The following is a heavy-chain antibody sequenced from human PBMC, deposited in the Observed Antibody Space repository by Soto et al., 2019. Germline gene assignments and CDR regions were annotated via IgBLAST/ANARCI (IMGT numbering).Heavy chain of an antibody. J-gene: IGHJ4*02. Sequence: KASETLSLTCSLSGGSISSYYWSWIRQPPGKGLEWIGYIYYTGSTNYNPSLKSRVTISVDTSKNQFSLKLSSVTAADTAVYYCARGGSSYHYWGQGTLVTASS. V-gene: IGHV4-59*01. CDR1: GGSISSYY. D-gene: IGHD6-13*01. CDR3: ARGGSSYHY. CDR2: IYYTGST.